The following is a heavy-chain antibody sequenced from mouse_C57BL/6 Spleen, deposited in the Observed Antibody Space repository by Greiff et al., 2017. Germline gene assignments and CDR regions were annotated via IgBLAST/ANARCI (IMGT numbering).Heavy chain of an antibody. CDR1: GYTFTDYY. Sequence: QVQLQQSGPELVKPGASVKISCKASGYTFTDYYINWVKQRPGQGLEWIGWIFPGNGGTYYNEKFKGKATFTVDKSSSTAYMLLSSLTSEASAVYSCARSRIITTVVDAYYFDYWGQGTTLTVSS. CDR3: ARSRIITTVVDAYYFDY. D-gene: IGHD1-1*01. CDR2: IFPGNGGT. V-gene: IGHV1-75*01. J-gene: IGHJ2*01.